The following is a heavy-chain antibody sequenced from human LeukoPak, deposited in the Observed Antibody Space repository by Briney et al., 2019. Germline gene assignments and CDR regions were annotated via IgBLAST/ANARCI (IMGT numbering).Heavy chain of an antibody. CDR1: GFTFSSYA. Sequence: GGSLRLSCAASGFTFSSYAMSWVRQAPGKGLEWVSAISGSGGSTYYADSVKGRFTISRDNSKNTLYLQMNSLRAEDTAVYYCAKLPGYSGSLNWFDPWGQGTLVTVSS. J-gene: IGHJ5*02. CDR2: ISGSGGST. D-gene: IGHD1-26*01. CDR3: AKLPGYSGSLNWFDP. V-gene: IGHV3-23*01.